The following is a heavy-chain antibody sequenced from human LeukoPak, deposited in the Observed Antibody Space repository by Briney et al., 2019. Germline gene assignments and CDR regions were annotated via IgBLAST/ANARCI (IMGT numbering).Heavy chain of an antibody. J-gene: IGHJ6*02. CDR1: GFTFSYYW. D-gene: IGHD2-2*01. Sequence: PGGSLRLSCAASGFTFSYYWMSWVRQAPGKGLEWVAIMNADGSGTYYVDSVKGRFTISRDNAKNSLYLQMNSLRAEDTAVYYCAKDLGYCSSTSCPDYYYYGMDVWGQGTTVTVSS. CDR2: MNADGSGT. CDR3: AKDLGYCSSTSCPDYYYYGMDV. V-gene: IGHV3-7*01.